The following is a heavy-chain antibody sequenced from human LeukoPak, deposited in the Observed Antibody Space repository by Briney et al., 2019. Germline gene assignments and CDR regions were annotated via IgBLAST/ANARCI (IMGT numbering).Heavy chain of an antibody. CDR3: ARDQDGDQSYYYGMDV. V-gene: IGHV3-7*03. CDR2: IKRDGSEK. Sequence: GGSLRLSCAASGFTFSSYWMTWVRQAPGKGLEWVANIKRDGSEKHYVDSVKGRFTISRDNAKNSMFLQMNSLRAEDTAVYYCARDQDGDQSYYYGMDVWGQGTTVTVSS. CDR1: GFTFSSYW. D-gene: IGHD4-17*01. J-gene: IGHJ6*02.